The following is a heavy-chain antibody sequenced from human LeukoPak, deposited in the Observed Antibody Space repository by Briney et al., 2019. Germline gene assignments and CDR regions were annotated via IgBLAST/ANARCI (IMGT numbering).Heavy chain of an antibody. D-gene: IGHD6-19*01. CDR1: GFTFSTHA. V-gene: IGHV3-33*01. CDR3: TRDPLSSGWSFDY. J-gene: IGHJ4*02. Sequence: GGSLRLSCAASGFTFSTHAMHWVRQAPAKGLEWVAMIWFDGKNTHYVDSVKGRFTISRDNSKNTVDLRMNSLRAEDTAVYYCTRDPLSSGWSFDYWGQGTLVTVSS. CDR2: IWFDGKNT.